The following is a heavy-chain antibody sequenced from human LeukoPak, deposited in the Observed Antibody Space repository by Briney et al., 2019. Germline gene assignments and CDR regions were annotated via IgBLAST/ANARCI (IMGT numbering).Heavy chain of an antibody. J-gene: IGHJ6*03. D-gene: IGHD6-13*01. V-gene: IGHV3-53*01. CDR1: GFTVGSTY. CDR3: ARGSEWQQQLTGPPRGHYFYYMDV. Sequence: GGSLRLSCAASGFTVGSTYMSWVRLAPGKGQEWVSVIYSGGSTYYADSVKGRFTISRDNSKNTLYLQMNSLRAEDTAVYYCARGSEWQQQLTGPPRGHYFYYMDVWGKGTTVTISS. CDR2: IYSGGST.